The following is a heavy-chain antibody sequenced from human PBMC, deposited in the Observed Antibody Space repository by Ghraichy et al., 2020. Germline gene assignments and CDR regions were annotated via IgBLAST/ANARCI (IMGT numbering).Heavy chain of an antibody. D-gene: IGHD2-15*01. Sequence: SETLSLTCTVYGGSFSGHFWSWIRQPPGKGLEWIGEINHSGSTNYSPSLKSRVTISVDTSNNQFSLKVTSLTAADTAVYYCARGRLRCSGGSCYSNWFDPWGQGTLFTVSS. J-gene: IGHJ5*02. CDR3: ARGRLRCSGGSCYSNWFDP. CDR1: GGSFSGHF. CDR2: INHSGST. V-gene: IGHV4-34*01.